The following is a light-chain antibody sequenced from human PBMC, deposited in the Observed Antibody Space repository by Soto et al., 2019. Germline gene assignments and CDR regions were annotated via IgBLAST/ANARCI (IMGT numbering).Light chain of an antibody. J-gene: IGKJ1*01. CDR2: GAS. CDR3: QQYSRLWS. Sequence: DIVTITCRASESISTWLAWYQQKPGKAPKLLIYGASSLESGVPPRFSGDGSGTEFTLTISSLQRDDFGIYYCQQYSRLWSFGQGTKVDIK. CDR1: ESISTW. V-gene: IGKV1-5*03.